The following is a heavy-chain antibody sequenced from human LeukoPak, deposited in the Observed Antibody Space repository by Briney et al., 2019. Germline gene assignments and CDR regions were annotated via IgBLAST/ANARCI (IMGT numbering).Heavy chain of an antibody. D-gene: IGHD3-22*01. J-gene: IGHJ4*02. CDR3: ARLTDLYYYDSSGYYYFDY. CDR2: ISAYNGNT. CDR1: GYTFTSYG. V-gene: IGHV1-18*01. Sequence: ASVKVSCNASGYTFTSYGISWVRQAPGQGLEWMGWISAYNGNTNYAQKLQGRVTMTTDTSTSTAYMELRSLRSDDTAVYYCARLTDLYYYDSSGYYYFDYWGQGTLVTVSS.